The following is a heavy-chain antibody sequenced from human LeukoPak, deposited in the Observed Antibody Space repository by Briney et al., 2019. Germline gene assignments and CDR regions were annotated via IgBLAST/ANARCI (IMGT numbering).Heavy chain of an antibody. J-gene: IGHJ4*02. Sequence: GGSLRLSCAASGFTFTDHFMDWVRQAPGMGLEWVGHSGNKDRGFSTEYATSVKGRFMISRDTSKNSLYLQMDSLKTEDTAVYYCTKGSGYDGGSYDSWGQGTLVTVSS. V-gene: IGHV3-72*01. D-gene: IGHD5-12*01. CDR2: SGNKDRGFST. CDR1: GFTFTDHF. CDR3: TKGSGYDGGSYDS.